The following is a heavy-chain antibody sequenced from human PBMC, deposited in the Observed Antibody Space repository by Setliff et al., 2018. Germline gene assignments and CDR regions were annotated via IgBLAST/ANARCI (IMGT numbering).Heavy chain of an antibody. CDR1: GFTFSSYA. V-gene: IGHV3-23*01. CDR2: ISGSGGST. Sequence: GGSLRLSCAASGFTFSSYAMSWVRQAPGKGLEWVSGISGSGGSTNYADSVKGRFTISRDNSKNTLYLQMDSLRAEDTAVYYCAKDRNGYSSGWTLFDYWGQGTLVTVSS. D-gene: IGHD6-19*01. J-gene: IGHJ4*02. CDR3: AKDRNGYSSGWTLFDY.